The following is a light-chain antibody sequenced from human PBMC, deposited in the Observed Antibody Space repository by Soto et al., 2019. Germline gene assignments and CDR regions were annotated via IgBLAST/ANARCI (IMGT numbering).Light chain of an antibody. CDR3: QQYNSYSRT. V-gene: IGKV1-5*01. J-gene: IGKJ1*01. Sequence: DIQMTQSPPTLSASVGDRVTITCRASQNIGSWLAWYQQKPGKAPKLLAYDAFNFGSGVPSRFSGSGSGTEFTLTISSLQPDDFATYYCQQYNSYSRTFGQGTKVDIK. CDR2: DAF. CDR1: QNIGSW.